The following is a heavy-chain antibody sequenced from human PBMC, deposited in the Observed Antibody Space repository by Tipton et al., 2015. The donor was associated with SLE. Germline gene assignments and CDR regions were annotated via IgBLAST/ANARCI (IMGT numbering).Heavy chain of an antibody. CDR2: IKSKTDGGTT. J-gene: IGHJ4*02. CDR1: GFTFNNAW. Sequence: SLRLSCAASGFTFNNAWMSWVRQAPGKGLEWVGRIKSKTDGGTTDYAAPVKGRFTISRDDSENTLFLQMNSLKSEDTAVYYCAYGTGYFDFWGQGTLVTVPS. CDR3: AYGTGYFDF. V-gene: IGHV3-15*01. D-gene: IGHD3-10*01.